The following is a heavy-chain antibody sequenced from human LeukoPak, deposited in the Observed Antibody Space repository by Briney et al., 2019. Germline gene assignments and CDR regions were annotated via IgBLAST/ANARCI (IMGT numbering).Heavy chain of an antibody. D-gene: IGHD3-10*02. J-gene: IGHJ6*04. CDR3: AELGITMIGGV. CDR2: ISHDGNIK. V-gene: IGHV3-30*18. Sequence: GGSLRLSCAASGFTVSSNYMSWVRQAPGKGLEWVAVISHDGNIKYHADSMKDRFTISRDNSRNTLYLQMNNLRPEDTAVYSCAELGITMIGGVWGKGTTVTISS. CDR1: GFTVSSNY.